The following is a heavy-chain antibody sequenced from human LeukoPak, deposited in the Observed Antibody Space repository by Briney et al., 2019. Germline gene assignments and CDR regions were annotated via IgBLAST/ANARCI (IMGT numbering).Heavy chain of an antibody. Sequence: GESLKISCKASGYKFTSYWLGWVRQMPGKGLEWIGVISPEDSETRYSPSFEGHVTVSVDKSISTAYLQWSSLKAADTAIYYCARPTAITSQFDSWGQGTLVTVSS. J-gene: IGHJ5*01. CDR1: GYKFTSYW. CDR2: ISPEDSET. V-gene: IGHV5-51*01. CDR3: ARPTAITSQFDS.